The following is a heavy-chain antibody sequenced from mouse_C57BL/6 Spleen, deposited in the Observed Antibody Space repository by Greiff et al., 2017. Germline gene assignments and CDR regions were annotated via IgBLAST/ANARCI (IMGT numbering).Heavy chain of an antibody. CDR3: THTGTGRHFDY. Sequence: EVQLQQSGGGLVQPGGSMKLSCAASGFTFSDAWMDWVRQSPEKGLEWVAEIRNKANNHATYYAESVKGRFTISRDDSKGSVYLQMNSLRAEDTGIYYCTHTGTGRHFDYGGQGTTLTVSS. D-gene: IGHD4-1*01. CDR2: IRNKANNHAT. V-gene: IGHV6-6*01. J-gene: IGHJ2*01. CDR1: GFTFSDAW.